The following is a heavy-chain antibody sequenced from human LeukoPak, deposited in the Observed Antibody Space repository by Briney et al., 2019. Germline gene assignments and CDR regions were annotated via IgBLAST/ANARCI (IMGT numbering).Heavy chain of an antibody. CDR1: GFTVSSNY. CDR3: ARDRRGHYFDY. Sequence: GGSLRLSCAASGFTVSSNYMSWVRQAPGKGLEWVSVIYSGGSTYYADSVKGRFTISRDNSKNTLYLQMNSLRAEDTVVYYCARDRRGHYFDYWGQGTLVTVSS. V-gene: IGHV3-53*01. D-gene: IGHD3-10*01. CDR2: IYSGGST. J-gene: IGHJ4*02.